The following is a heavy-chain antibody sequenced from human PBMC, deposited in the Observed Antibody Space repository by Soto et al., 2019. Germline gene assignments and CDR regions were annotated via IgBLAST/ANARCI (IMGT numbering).Heavy chain of an antibody. Sequence: QVQLLESGPGLVKPSQTLSLTCSVSGDSISTVDYFWAWVRQPPGQALEYIGYIYKSATTYYNPSSESRVAISPDTSKSQFSLNVTSLTAADTSVYFCARGRYCLAGRCFPNWFDSWGQGTLVTVSS. J-gene: IGHJ5*01. V-gene: IGHV4-30-4*01. D-gene: IGHD2-15*01. CDR2: IYKSATT. CDR3: ARGRYCLAGRCFPNWFDS. CDR1: GDSISTVDYF.